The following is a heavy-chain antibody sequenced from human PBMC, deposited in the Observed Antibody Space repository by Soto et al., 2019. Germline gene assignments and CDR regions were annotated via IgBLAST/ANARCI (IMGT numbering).Heavy chain of an antibody. CDR1: GFTFSDYY. CDR2: ISSSSSYT. CDR3: ARDSDYVGDYYGMDV. D-gene: IGHD3-10*02. J-gene: IGHJ6*02. Sequence: GSLRLSCAASGFTFSDYYMSWIRQAPGKGLEWVSYISSSSSYTNYADSVKGRFTISRDNAKNSLYLQMSSLRAEDTAVYYCARDSDYVGDYYGMDVWGQGTTVTVSS. V-gene: IGHV3-11*06.